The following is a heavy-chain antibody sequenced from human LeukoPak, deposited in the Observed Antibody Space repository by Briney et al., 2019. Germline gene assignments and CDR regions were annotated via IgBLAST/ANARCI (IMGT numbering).Heavy chain of an antibody. CDR3: ARSVVVTAILYDY. CDR2: INHSGST. CDR1: GGSISSGSYY. J-gene: IGHJ4*02. V-gene: IGHV4-39*07. Sequence: PSETLSLTCTVSGGSISSGSYYWSWIRQPPGKGLEWIGEINHSGSTNYNPSLKSRVTISVDTSKNQFSLKLSSVTAADTAVYYCARSVVVTAILYDYWGQGTLVTVSS. D-gene: IGHD2-21*02.